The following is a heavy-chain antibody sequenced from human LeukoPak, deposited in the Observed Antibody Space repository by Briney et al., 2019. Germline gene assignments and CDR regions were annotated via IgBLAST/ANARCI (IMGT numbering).Heavy chain of an antibody. CDR3: ARARRTTVTPFDY. V-gene: IGHV4-30-4*01. Sequence: SGTLSLTCTVSGVSISSGDYYWSWIRQPPGKGLEWIGYIYYSGSTYYNPSLKSRVTISVDTSKNQFSLKLSSVTAADTAVYYCARARRTTVTPFDYWGQGTLVTVSS. D-gene: IGHD4-17*01. CDR1: GVSISSGDYY. CDR2: IYYSGST. J-gene: IGHJ4*02.